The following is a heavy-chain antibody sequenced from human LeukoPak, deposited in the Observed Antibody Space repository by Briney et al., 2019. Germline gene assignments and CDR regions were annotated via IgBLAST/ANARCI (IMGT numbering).Heavy chain of an antibody. V-gene: IGHV4-39*01. J-gene: IGHJ4*02. CDR2: IYYSGYT. CDR1: GGPISSTDHY. Sequence: PSETLSLTCTVSGGPISSTDHYWGWIRQPPGKGLEWIGSIYYSGYTYYNPSLKSRVTISVDTSKNQFFLKLSSVTATDTAVYYCARRYSSTWPYFDYWGREPWSPSPQ. D-gene: IGHD6-13*01. CDR3: ARRYSSTWPYFDY.